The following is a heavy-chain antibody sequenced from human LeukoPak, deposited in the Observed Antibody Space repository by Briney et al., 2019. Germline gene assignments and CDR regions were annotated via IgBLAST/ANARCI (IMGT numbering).Heavy chain of an antibody. J-gene: IGHJ6*03. V-gene: IGHV1-69*05. CDR2: IIPIFGTA. Sequence: EASVKVSCKASGGTFSSYAISWVRQAPGQGLEWMGRIIPIFGTANYAQKFQGRVTITTDESTSTAYMELSRLRSDDTAVYFCARDRYPLYYYYMDVWGKGTTVTVSS. CDR3: ARDRYPLYYYYMDV. CDR1: GGTFSSYA. D-gene: IGHD1-14*01.